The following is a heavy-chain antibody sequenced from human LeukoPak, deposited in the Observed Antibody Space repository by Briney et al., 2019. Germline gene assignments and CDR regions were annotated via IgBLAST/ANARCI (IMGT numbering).Heavy chain of an antibody. J-gene: IGHJ4*02. CDR3: ARGPSGSGRPDDY. Sequence: SVKVSCKASGGTFSSYAISWVRQAPGQGLEWMGGIIPIFGTANYAQKFQGRVTITADESTSTAYMELRSLRSDDTAVYYCARGPSGSGRPDDYWGQGTLVTVSS. CDR2: IIPIFGTA. D-gene: IGHD3-10*01. CDR1: GGTFSSYA. V-gene: IGHV1-69*13.